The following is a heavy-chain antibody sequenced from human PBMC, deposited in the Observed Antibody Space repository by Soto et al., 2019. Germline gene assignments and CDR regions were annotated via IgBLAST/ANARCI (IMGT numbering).Heavy chain of an antibody. Sequence: ASVKVSCKASGYTFTSYGISWVRQAPGQGLEWMGWISAYNGNTNYAQKLQGRVTMTTDTSTSTAYMELRSLRSDDTAVYYCAREGVRGVIGYYGMDVWGKGTTVTVSS. CDR1: GYTFTSYG. D-gene: IGHD3-10*01. V-gene: IGHV1-18*01. CDR3: AREGVRGVIGYYGMDV. J-gene: IGHJ6*04. CDR2: ISAYNGNT.